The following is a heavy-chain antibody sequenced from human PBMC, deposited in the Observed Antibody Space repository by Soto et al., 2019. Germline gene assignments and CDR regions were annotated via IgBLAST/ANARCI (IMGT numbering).Heavy chain of an antibody. CDR3: ARGILVPAAIPHSASDI. D-gene: IGHD2-2*02. J-gene: IGHJ3*02. V-gene: IGHV3-30*03. CDR1: GFNLSNYG. Sequence: GGSLRLSCAASGFNLSNYGMHWVRQAPGKGLEWVAVISYDGRNKYLADSVKGRFTISRDNAKNTLFLQMNSLRAEDTAVYYCARGILVPAAIPHSASDIWGQGTMVTVSS. CDR2: ISYDGRNK.